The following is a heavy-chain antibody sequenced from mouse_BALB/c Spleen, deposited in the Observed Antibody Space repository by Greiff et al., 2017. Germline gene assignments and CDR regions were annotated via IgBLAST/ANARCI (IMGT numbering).Heavy chain of an antibody. J-gene: IGHJ2*01. CDR2: INPSTGYT. V-gene: IGHV1-7*01. CDR1: GYTFTSYW. CDR3: ARSTHYYGFDY. Sequence: VQLQESGAELAKPGASVKMSCKASGYTFTSYWMHWVKQRPGQGLEWIGYINPSTGYTEYNQKFKDKATLTADKSSSTAYMQLSSLTSEDSAVYYCARSTHYYGFDYWGQGTTLTVSS. D-gene: IGHD1-2*01.